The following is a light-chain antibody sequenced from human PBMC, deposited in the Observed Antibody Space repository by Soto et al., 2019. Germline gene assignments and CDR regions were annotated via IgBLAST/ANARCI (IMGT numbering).Light chain of an antibody. CDR2: AAS. J-gene: IGKJ5*01. V-gene: IGKV1-39*01. Sequence: DSQMTQSPSTLSASVGDRVTITCRASQSIGNWLAWYQQRPGKAPKLLIYAASTLESGVPSRFSGSGSGTDYTLSVSSLQPEDFATYYCQQSYRTPAFGQGTRLEI. CDR1: QSIGNW. CDR3: QQSYRTPA.